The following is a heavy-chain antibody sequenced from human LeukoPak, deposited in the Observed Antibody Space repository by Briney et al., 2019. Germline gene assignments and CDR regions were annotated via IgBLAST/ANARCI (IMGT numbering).Heavy chain of an antibody. Sequence: PPGGSLRLSCEGSGFPFGSYVMTWVRQAPGKGLEWIAYINHNAEMIFYPDFVKGRFTISRDNAKNSLYLQMNALRYEDTAIYYYARDHDWAFDLWGQGTLVTVSS. J-gene: IGHJ4*02. CDR2: INHNAEMI. V-gene: IGHV3-48*02. D-gene: IGHD3-9*01. CDR1: GFPFGSYV. CDR3: ARDHDWAFDL.